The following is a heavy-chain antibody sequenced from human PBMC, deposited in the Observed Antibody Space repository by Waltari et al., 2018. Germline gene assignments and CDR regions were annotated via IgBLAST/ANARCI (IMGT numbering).Heavy chain of an antibody. CDR1: GGSISSYY. CDR2: IYYSVST. Sequence: QVQLQESGPGLVKPSETLSLTCTVSGGSISSYYWSWIRQPPGKGLEWIGYIYYSVSTHDNPSLKSRVTIAVDTSKNQCSLKLSSVTAADTAVYYCARVTGDTAMVTPAFDYWGQGTLVTVSS. D-gene: IGHD5-18*01. V-gene: IGHV4-59*01. J-gene: IGHJ4*02. CDR3: ARVTGDTAMVTPAFDY.